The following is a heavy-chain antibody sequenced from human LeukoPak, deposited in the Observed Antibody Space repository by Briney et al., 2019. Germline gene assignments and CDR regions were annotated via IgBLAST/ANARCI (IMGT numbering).Heavy chain of an antibody. CDR3: ARRVPATAIYYYYGMDV. D-gene: IGHD2-2*01. Sequence: PSQTLSLTCTVSGDSISINYWSWIRQPAGKGLEWIGHIYSSGNTNYNPSLKSRVSTSVDTSKNQFSLKLSSVTAADTAVYYCARRVPATAIYYYYGMDVWGQGTTVTVSS. J-gene: IGHJ6*02. CDR2: IYSSGNT. V-gene: IGHV4-4*07. CDR1: GDSISINY.